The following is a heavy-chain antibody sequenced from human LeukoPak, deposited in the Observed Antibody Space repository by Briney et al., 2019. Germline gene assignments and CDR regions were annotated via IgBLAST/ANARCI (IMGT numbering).Heavy chain of an antibody. CDR1: GGSFSGYY. J-gene: IGHJ6*03. CDR3: ARAGGITMVRGVPSYYYYYYMDV. Sequence: SETLSPTCAVYGGSFSGYYWSWIRQPPGKGLEWIGEINHSGSTNYNPSLKSRVTISVDTSKNQFSLKLSSVTAADTAVYYCARAGGITMVRGVPSYYYYYYMDVWGKGTTVTVSS. CDR2: INHSGST. D-gene: IGHD3-10*01. V-gene: IGHV4-34*01.